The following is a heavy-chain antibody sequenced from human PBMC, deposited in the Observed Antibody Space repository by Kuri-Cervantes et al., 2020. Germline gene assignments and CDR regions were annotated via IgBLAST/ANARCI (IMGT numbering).Heavy chain of an antibody. J-gene: IGHJ6*02. CDR1: GFTFSSYG. CDR2: ISYDGSNK. D-gene: IGHD6-6*01. CDR3: AKDSIRSKGQLVLWGTNYYYYYGMDV. Sequence: GESLKISCAASGFTFSSYGMHWVRQAPGKGLEWVAVISYDGSNKYYADSVKGRFTISRDNSKNTLCLQMNSLRAEDTAVYYCAKDSIRSKGQLVLWGTNYYYYYGMDVWGQGTTVTVSS. V-gene: IGHV3-30*18.